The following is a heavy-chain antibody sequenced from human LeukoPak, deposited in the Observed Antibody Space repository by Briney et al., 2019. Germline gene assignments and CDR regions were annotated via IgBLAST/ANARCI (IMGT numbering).Heavy chain of an antibody. V-gene: IGHV3-23*01. CDR3: AKTYSSSRAHYYYYYYMDV. J-gene: IGHJ6*03. Sequence: GGSLRLSCAASGFTFSSYEMNWVRQAPGKGLEWVSGISGSSGSTYYADSVKGRFTISRDNSKNTLYLQMNSLRAEDTAVYYCAKTYSSSRAHYYYYYYMDVWGKGTTVTISS. D-gene: IGHD6-13*01. CDR1: GFTFSSYE. CDR2: ISGSSGST.